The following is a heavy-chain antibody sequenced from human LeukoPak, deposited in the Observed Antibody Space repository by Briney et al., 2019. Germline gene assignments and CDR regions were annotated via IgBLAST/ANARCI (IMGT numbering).Heavy chain of an antibody. V-gene: IGHV3-21*01. CDR3: ARDRGIAAAGTGVGY. Sequence: GGSLRLSCAASGFTFSSYEMNWVRQAPGKGLEWVSSISSSSSYIYYADSVKGRFTISRDNAKNSLYLQMNSLRAEDTAVYYCARDRGIAAAGTGVGYWGQGTLVTVSS. J-gene: IGHJ4*02. CDR2: ISSSSSYI. CDR1: GFTFSSYE. D-gene: IGHD6-13*01.